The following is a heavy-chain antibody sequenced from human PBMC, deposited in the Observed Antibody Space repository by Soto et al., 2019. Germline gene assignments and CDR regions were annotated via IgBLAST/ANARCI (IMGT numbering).Heavy chain of an antibody. V-gene: IGHV1-8*01. CDR3: ARGRDYYDFWSGYSPIYGMDV. CDR1: GYTFTSYD. J-gene: IGHJ6*02. Sequence: ASVKVSCKASGYTFTSYDINWVRQATGQGLEWMGWMNPNSGNTGYAQKFQGRVTMTRNTSISTVYMELSSLRSEDTAVYYCARGRDYYDFWSGYSPIYGMDVWGQGTTVTVSS. CDR2: MNPNSGNT. D-gene: IGHD3-3*01.